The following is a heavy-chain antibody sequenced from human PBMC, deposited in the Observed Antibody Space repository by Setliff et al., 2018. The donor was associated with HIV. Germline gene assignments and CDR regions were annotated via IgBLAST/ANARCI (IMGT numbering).Heavy chain of an antibody. J-gene: IGHJ4*02. Sequence: KPSETLSLTCTVSGGSISGGGYYWSWIRQHPGKGLDWIGNIYYIGSTNYNPSLKSRVTISVDTSKNQFSLKLSSVTAADTAVYYCARDQTSNGDFDYWGQGTLVTVSS. V-gene: IGHV4-31*03. CDR1: GGSISGGGYY. D-gene: IGHD4-17*01. CDR3: ARDQTSNGDFDY. CDR2: IYYIGST.